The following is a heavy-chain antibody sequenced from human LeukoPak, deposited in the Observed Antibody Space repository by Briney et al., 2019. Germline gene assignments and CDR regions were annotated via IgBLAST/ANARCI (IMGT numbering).Heavy chain of an antibody. CDR1: GYTFTGYY. Sequence: ASVKVSCKASGYTFTGYYMHWVRQAPGQGLEWMGWINPNSGGTNYAQKFQGRVTMTRDTSISTAYMELSRLRSDDTAVYYCARGQLVRILLNHWFAPLGPGTLVNVSS. J-gene: IGHJ5*02. D-gene: IGHD6-6*01. CDR3: ARGQLVRILLNHWFAP. CDR2: INPNSGGT. V-gene: IGHV1-2*02.